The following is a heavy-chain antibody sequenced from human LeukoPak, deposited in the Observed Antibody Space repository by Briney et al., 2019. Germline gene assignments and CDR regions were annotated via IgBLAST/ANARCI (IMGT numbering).Heavy chain of an antibody. J-gene: IGHJ6*03. D-gene: IGHD5-12*01. CDR1: GFTFSSYS. V-gene: IGHV3-48*01. Sequence: GGPLRLSCAASGFTFSSYSMNWVRQAPGKGLEWVSYISSSSSTIYYADSVKGRFTISRDNAKNSLYLQMNSLRAEDTALYYCARAPLVATTWGYYYYYMDVWGKGTTVTVSS. CDR2: ISSSSSTI. CDR3: ARAPLVATTWGYYYYYMDV.